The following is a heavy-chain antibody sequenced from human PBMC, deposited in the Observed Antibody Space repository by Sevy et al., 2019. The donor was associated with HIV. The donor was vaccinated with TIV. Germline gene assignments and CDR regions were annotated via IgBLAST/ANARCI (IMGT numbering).Heavy chain of an antibody. CDR1: GGSFSGYY. CDR3: ARHFVVVIARVAFDI. Sequence: SETLSLTCAVYGGSFSGYYWSWIRQPPGKGLEWIGEINHSGSTNYNPSLKSRVTISVDTSKNQFSLKLSSVTAADTAVYYCARHFVVVIARVAFDIWGQGTMVTVSS. J-gene: IGHJ3*02. V-gene: IGHV4-34*01. D-gene: IGHD2-21*01. CDR2: INHSGST.